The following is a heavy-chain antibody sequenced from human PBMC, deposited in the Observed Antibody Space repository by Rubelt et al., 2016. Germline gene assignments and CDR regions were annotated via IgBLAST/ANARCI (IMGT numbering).Heavy chain of an antibody. CDR3: ASQGYSSGWSAEYFQH. Sequence: QVQLQQWGAGLLKPSETLSLTCAVYGGSFSGYYWNWIRQPPGKGLEWIGEINHSGSTNYNPSLKSRVTISVDTSKNQFSLKLGAVTAADTAVYYCASQGYSSGWSAEYFQHWGQGTLVTVSS. CDR1: GGSFSGYY. D-gene: IGHD6-19*01. V-gene: IGHV4-34*01. J-gene: IGHJ1*01. CDR2: INHSGST.